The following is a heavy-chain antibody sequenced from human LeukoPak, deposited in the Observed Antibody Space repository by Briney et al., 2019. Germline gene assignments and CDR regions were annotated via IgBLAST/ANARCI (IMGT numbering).Heavy chain of an antibody. CDR3: ARIFVYCSGDSCYWGWFDP. V-gene: IGHV4-39*07. J-gene: IGHJ5*02. D-gene: IGHD2-15*01. Sequence: SETLSLTCTVSGGSISSSSYYWGWVRQPPGKGVVWIRSICYSGSTYNNPSGKSRVTISVDTSKNLFSLKLSSRTGADAAVYYCARIFVYCSGDSCYWGWFDPWGQGTLVTVSS. CDR1: GGSISSSSYY. CDR2: ICYSGST.